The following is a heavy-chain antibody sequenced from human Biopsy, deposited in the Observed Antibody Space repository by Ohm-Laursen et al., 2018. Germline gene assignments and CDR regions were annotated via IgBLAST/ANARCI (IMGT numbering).Heavy chain of an antibody. J-gene: IGHJ2*01. CDR3: ARNRVDVVKVTTIGWNFDL. V-gene: IGHV4-59*08. CDR1: GDTISTYY. Sequence: SDTLSLTCIVSGDTISTYYWNWIRQIPGKGLEWIGYIHYTGHIRINPSLNSRATISVDTSKDQFSLKLSSLTAADTAIYYCARNRVDVVKVTTIGWNFDLWGRGTLVTVS. D-gene: IGHD5-12*01. CDR2: IHYTGHI.